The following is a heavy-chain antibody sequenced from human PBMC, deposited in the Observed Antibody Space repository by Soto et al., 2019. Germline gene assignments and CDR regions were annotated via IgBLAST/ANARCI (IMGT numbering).Heavy chain of an antibody. D-gene: IGHD3-9*01. CDR2: IYDSGST. Sequence: QVQLQESGPGLVKPSGTLSLTCAVSGGSIGSSNWWSWVRQSPGKGLDWIGEIYDSGSTNYNPSLKSPVTIALDKSKNQFSLELSSVTAADTAVYYCARLKTYDILNKSDYWGQGSLVTVSS. J-gene: IGHJ4*02. CDR1: GGSIGSSNW. CDR3: ARLKTYDILNKSDY. V-gene: IGHV4-4*02.